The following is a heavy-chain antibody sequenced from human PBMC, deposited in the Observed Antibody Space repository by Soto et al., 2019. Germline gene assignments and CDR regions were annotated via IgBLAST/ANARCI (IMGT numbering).Heavy chain of an antibody. V-gene: IGHV4-34*01. CDR1: GGSFSGYY. CDR3: ARGYDFWSGYYIYYYYGMDV. CDR2: INHSGST. J-gene: IGHJ6*02. Sequence: ETLSLTCAVYGGSFSGYYWSWIRQPPGKGLEWIGEINHSGSTNYNPSLKSRVTISVDTSKNQFSLKLSSVTAADTAVYYCARGYDFWSGYYIYYYYGMDVWGQGTTVTVSS. D-gene: IGHD3-3*01.